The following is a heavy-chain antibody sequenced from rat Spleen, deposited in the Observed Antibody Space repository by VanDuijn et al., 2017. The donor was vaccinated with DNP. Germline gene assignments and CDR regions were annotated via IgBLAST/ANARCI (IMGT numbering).Heavy chain of an antibody. J-gene: IGHJ2*01. CDR3: ARRADYFDY. CDR2: ISYEGSST. V-gene: IGHV5-22*01. CDR1: GFTFSDYY. Sequence: EVQLVESGGGLVQPGRSLKLSCAASGFTFSDYYMAWVRQAPKKGLEWVAYISYEGSSTYYGDSVKGRFTISRDNAKSTLYLQMNSLRSEDTATYYCARRADYFDYWGQGVMVTVSS.